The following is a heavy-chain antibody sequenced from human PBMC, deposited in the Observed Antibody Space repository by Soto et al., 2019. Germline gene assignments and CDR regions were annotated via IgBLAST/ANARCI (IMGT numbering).Heavy chain of an antibody. CDR2: ISYDGREK. V-gene: IGHV3-30*18. Sequence: QEQLVESGGDVVQAGRSLRLSCAASGFTFNFFGMHWVRQAPGKGLEWVAVISYDGREKYYADSVKGRFTMSRDNSKNMVYLEMSSLRPEDTSVYYCAKERRYSFDAFDIWGHGTMVTVSS. CDR1: GFTFNFFG. CDR3: AKERRYSFDAFDI. J-gene: IGHJ3*02. D-gene: IGHD5-12*01.